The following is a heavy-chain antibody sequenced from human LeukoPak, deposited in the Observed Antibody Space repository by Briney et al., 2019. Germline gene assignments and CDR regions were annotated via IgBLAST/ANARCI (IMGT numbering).Heavy chain of an antibody. V-gene: IGHV3-66*01. D-gene: IGHD3-22*01. Sequence: GGSLRLSCAASGFTVSSNYMSWVRQAPGKGLEWVSVIYSGGSTYYADSVKGRFTISRDNSKNTPYLQMNSLRAEDTAVYCCARGGHDSSGYQDYWGQGTLVTVSS. CDR3: ARGGHDSSGYQDY. CDR1: GFTVSSNY. CDR2: IYSGGST. J-gene: IGHJ4*02.